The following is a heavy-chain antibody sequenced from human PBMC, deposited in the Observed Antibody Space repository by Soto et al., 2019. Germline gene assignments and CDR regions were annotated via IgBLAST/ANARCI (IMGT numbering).Heavy chain of an antibody. D-gene: IGHD2-21*01. V-gene: IGHV3-23*01. CDR2: ISGSGGST. Sequence: PGGSLRLSCAASGFTFSSYAMSWVRQAPGKGLEWVSAISGSGGSTYYADSAKGRFTISRDNSKNTLYLQMNGLRAEDTAVYYCAKRPTPPVDSFIPVFDYWGQGTLVTVSS. CDR3: AKRPTPPVDSFIPVFDY. J-gene: IGHJ4*02. CDR1: GFTFSSYA.